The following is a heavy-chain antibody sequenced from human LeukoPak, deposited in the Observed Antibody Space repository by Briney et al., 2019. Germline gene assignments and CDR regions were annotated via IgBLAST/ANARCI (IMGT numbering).Heavy chain of an antibody. D-gene: IGHD1-7*01. V-gene: IGHV4-59*01. Sequence: PSETLSLTCTVSGGSISTYYWSWIRQPPGKGLEWIGFVYYSGTTEYNPPLQSRTTISVDTSKNQFSLELSSVTAADTAVYYCARDPAGTVAHSWGQGILVTVSS. CDR3: ARDPAGTVAHS. J-gene: IGHJ4*02. CDR2: VYYSGTT. CDR1: GGSISTYY.